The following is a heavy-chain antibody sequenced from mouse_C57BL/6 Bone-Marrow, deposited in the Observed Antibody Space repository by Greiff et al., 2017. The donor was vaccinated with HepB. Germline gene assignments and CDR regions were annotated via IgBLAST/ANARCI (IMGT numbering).Heavy chain of an antibody. CDR2: IDPSDSYT. D-gene: IGHD2-3*01. CDR3: ASGDGYYDY. J-gene: IGHJ2*01. V-gene: IGHV1-50*01. CDR1: GYTFTSYW. Sequence: QVQLKQSGAELVKPGASVKLSCKASGYTFTSYWMQWVKQRPGQGLEWIGEIDPSDSYTNYNQKFKGKATLTVDTSSSTAYMQLSSLTSEDSAVYYCASGDGYYDYWGQGTTLTVSS.